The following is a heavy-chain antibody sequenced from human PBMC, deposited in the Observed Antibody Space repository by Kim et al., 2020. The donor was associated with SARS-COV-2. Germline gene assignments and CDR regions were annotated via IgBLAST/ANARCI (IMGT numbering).Heavy chain of an antibody. Sequence: GGSLRLSCAASGFTHDNYAVHWVRQPAGKGLEWVAGISWNAGFKCYADSVKGRFTVSRDISNNRLYLQMKGLKIEDTAVYYCARECTQSGEDVWGRGT. D-gene: IGHD4-17*01. CDR2: ISWNAGFK. CDR3: ARECTQSGEDV. V-gene: IGHV3-9*01. J-gene: IGHJ6*02. CDR1: GFTHDNYA.